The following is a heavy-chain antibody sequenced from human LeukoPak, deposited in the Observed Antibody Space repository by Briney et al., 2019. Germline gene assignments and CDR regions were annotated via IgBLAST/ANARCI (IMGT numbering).Heavy chain of an antibody. V-gene: IGHV3-30-3*01. Sequence: PGRSLRLACAASGFTFSIFAMHWVRQAPGKGLVWLALISYDGSNKYYADSVKGRFTISRDNSKNTLYLQMNSLRPEDTAVYYCAREGDESLYYFDCWGQGTLVTVSS. CDR3: AREGDESLYYFDC. D-gene: IGHD3-16*01. J-gene: IGHJ4*02. CDR1: GFTFSIFA. CDR2: ISYDGSNK.